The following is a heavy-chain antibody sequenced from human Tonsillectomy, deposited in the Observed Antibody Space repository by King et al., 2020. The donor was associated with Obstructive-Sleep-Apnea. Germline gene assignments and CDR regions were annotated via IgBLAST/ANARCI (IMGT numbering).Heavy chain of an antibody. CDR3: ARGGGRGSDWSNFDY. V-gene: IGHV3-66*01. CDR1: GFIVSSKY. D-gene: IGHD3-16*01. CDR2: IYSGGST. Sequence: VQLVESGGGLVQPGGSLRLSCVASGFIVSSKYMTWVRQAPGKGLEWGSGIYSGGSTYYADSVKGRFTISRDNSKNTVYLQMNSLRAEDTAVYYCARGGGRGSDWSNFDYWGQGNLVTVSS. J-gene: IGHJ4*02.